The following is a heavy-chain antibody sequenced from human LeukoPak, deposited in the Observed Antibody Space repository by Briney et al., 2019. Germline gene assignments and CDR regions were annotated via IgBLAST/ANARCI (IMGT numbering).Heavy chain of an antibody. D-gene: IGHD3/OR15-3a*01. CDR2: ISASGSNT. V-gene: IGHV3-23*01. CDR3: ARDQYDTWSRRGNFDS. Sequence: GGSLRLSCAVSGVRFSNYAMTWVRQAPGKGLEWVSTISASGSNTYYADSVKGRFTISRDNTKNSLYLQMNSLRAEDTAVFYCARDQYDTWSRRGNFDSWGQGTLVIVSS. J-gene: IGHJ4*02. CDR1: GVRFSNYA.